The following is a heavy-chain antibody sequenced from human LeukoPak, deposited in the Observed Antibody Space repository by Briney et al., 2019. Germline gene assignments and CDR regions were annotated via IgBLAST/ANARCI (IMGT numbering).Heavy chain of an antibody. D-gene: IGHD3-3*01. CDR3: ARGPWEYYDFWSGYSYYFDY. Sequence: ASVKVSCKASGYTFTSYGISWVRQATGQGLEWMGWMNPNSGNTGYAQKFQGRVTITRNTSISTAYMELSSLRSEDTAVYYCARGPWEYYDFWSGYSYYFDYWGQGTLVTVSS. CDR1: GYTFTSYG. V-gene: IGHV1-8*03. J-gene: IGHJ4*02. CDR2: MNPNSGNT.